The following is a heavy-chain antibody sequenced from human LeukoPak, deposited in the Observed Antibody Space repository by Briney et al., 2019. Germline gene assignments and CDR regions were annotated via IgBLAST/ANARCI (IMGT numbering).Heavy chain of an antibody. D-gene: IGHD1-20*01. V-gene: IGHV1-2*02. CDR1: GYTFTGYY. J-gene: IGHJ4*02. CDR3: ARYRYNWNDAIDY. Sequence: ASVKVSCKASGYTFTGYYMHWVRQAPGQGLEWMGWINPNSGGTNYAQKFQGRVTMTRDTSISTAYMELSRLRSDDTAVYYRARYRYNWNDAIDYWGQGTLVTVSS. CDR2: INPNSGGT.